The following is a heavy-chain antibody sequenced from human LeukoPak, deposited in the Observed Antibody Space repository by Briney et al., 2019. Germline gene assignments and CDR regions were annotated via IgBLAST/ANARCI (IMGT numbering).Heavy chain of an antibody. V-gene: IGHV3-48*03. J-gene: IGHJ6*02. CDR1: GFTLSTYE. D-gene: IGHD1-14*01. Sequence: AGGSLRLSCAASGFTLSTYEMNWVRQAPGKGLEWVAYIGRYGVTTYYADSVKGRFTISGDNAKNSLNLQMNSLRAEDTAVYYCATLSDRNFYYSYGLDVWGQGTTVTAS. CDR3: ATLSDRNFYYSYGLDV. CDR2: IGRYGVTT.